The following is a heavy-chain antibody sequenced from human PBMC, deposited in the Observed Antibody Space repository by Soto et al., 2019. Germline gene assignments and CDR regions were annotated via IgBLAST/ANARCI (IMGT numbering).Heavy chain of an antibody. CDR3: ARGYFDSGHGYDL. Sequence: GESLKISCKGSGYSFNNYWIAWVRQTPGKGLEWMGLIFTRDSETKTSPSFQGHVSFSVDNSINTVYLQWTSLKTTDTGIYFCARGYFDSGHGYDLWGQGTLVTVSS. V-gene: IGHV5-51*01. CDR2: IFTRDSET. D-gene: IGHD3-10*01. J-gene: IGHJ5*02. CDR1: GYSFNNYW.